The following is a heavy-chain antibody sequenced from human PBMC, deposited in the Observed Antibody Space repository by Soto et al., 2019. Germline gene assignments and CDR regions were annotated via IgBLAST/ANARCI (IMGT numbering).Heavy chain of an antibody. CDR2: ISAAGDT. J-gene: IGHJ6*02. V-gene: IGHV3-13*01. CDR1: GFTFRNYD. CDR3: ARTERDFYGLDV. Sequence: EVQLVESGGGLVQPGGSLRLSCEASGFTFRNYDMHWVRQGTGKGLEWVSGISAAGDTDYADSMEGRLTISRENAQNSFFLQMNSLRVGDTAVYYCARTERDFYGLDVWGQGTTVIVSS.